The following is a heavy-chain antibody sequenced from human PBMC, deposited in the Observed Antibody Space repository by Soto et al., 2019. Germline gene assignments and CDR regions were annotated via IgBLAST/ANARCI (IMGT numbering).Heavy chain of an antibody. CDR2: ISGSGGST. J-gene: IGHJ4*02. D-gene: IGHD3-10*01. Sequence: LRLSCAASGFTFSSYAMSWVRQAPGKGLEWVSAISGSGGSTYYADSVKGRFTISRDNSKNTLYLQMNSLRAEDTAVYYCAKPHTMVRGVEFDYWGQGTLVTVSS. V-gene: IGHV3-23*01. CDR1: GFTFSSYA. CDR3: AKPHTMVRGVEFDY.